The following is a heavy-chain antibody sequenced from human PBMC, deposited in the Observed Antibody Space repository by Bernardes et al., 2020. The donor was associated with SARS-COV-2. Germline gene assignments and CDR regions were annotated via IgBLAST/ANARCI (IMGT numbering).Heavy chain of an antibody. J-gene: IGHJ6*02. CDR3: VSGYNYYYGMDV. V-gene: IGHV3-64D*06. D-gene: IGHD3-10*01. CDR1: GFSSSA. Sequence: GALIISCSAPGFSSSALHWVRQAPGKGLEYVSGITSNGASTYDADSVKGRFTISRDNSKNTLYLQMRSLRADDTAVYFCVSGYNYYYGMDVWGQGTRVTVSS. CDR2: ITSNGAST.